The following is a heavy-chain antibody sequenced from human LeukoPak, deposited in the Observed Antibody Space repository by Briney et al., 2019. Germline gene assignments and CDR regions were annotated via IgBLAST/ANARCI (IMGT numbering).Heavy chain of an antibody. Sequence: GGSLRLSCAASGFTFSGYAMSWVRQAPGKGLEWVSAISGSGGSTYYADSVKGRFTISRDNSKNTLYLQMNSLRAEDTAVYYCAKDGGSSSWYPWEYDYWGQGTLVTVSS. CDR3: AKDGGSSSWYPWEYDY. D-gene: IGHD6-13*01. CDR2: ISGSGGST. V-gene: IGHV3-23*01. CDR1: GFTFSGYA. J-gene: IGHJ4*02.